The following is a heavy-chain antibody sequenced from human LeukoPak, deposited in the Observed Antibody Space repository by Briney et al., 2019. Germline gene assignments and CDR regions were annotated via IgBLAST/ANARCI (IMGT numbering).Heavy chain of an antibody. D-gene: IGHD2-15*01. CDR3: ARGYCSGGSYYPGSHYYGMDV. CDR1: GGTFSSYA. Sequence: SVKVSCKASGGTFSSYAISWVRQAPGQGLEWMGGIIPIFGTANYAQKFQGRVTITADESTSTAYMELSSLRSEDTAVYYCARGYCSGGSYYPGSHYYGMDVWGQGTTVTVSS. V-gene: IGHV1-69*13. J-gene: IGHJ6*02. CDR2: IIPIFGTA.